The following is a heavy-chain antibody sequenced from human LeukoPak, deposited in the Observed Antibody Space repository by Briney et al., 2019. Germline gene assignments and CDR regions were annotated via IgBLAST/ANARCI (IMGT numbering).Heavy chain of an antibody. D-gene: IGHD2-15*01. CDR3: ANRDCSGGSCYILAADAFDI. J-gene: IGHJ3*02. Sequence: ASVKVSCKASGGTFSSYAISWVRQAPGQGLEWMGGIIPIFGTANYAQKFQGRATITADKSTSTAYMELSSLRSEDTAVYYCANRDCSGGSCYILAADAFDIWGQGTMVTVSS. CDR1: GGTFSSYA. CDR2: IIPIFGTA. V-gene: IGHV1-69*06.